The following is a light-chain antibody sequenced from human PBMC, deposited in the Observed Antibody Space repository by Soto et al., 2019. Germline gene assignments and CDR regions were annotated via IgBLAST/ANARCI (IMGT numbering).Light chain of an antibody. CDR2: DVT. CDR1: SSDVGGPNF. V-gene: IGLV2-14*03. Sequence: QSALTQPASVSGSPGQSITIPCTGTSSDVGGPNFVSWYQHHPGKAPKLMIYDVTNRPSGVSDRFSGSKSGNTASLTISGLPAEDVAVYFYCSYTTITTFYVFGTGTKLTVL. CDR3: CSYTTITTFYV. J-gene: IGLJ1*01.